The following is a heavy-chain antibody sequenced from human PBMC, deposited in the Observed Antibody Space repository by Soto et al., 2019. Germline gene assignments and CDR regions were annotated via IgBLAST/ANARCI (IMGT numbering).Heavy chain of an antibody. CDR3: ARHLVVAAFGRGNYYGMDV. CDR1: GYSFTSYW. Sequence: GESLKISCKGSGYSFTSYWIGWVRQMPGKGLEWMGIIYPGDSDTRYSPSFQGQVTISADKSISTAYLQWSSLKASDTAMYYCARHLVVAAFGRGNYYGMDVWGQGTTVTVSS. J-gene: IGHJ6*02. CDR2: IYPGDSDT. V-gene: IGHV5-51*01. D-gene: IGHD2-15*01.